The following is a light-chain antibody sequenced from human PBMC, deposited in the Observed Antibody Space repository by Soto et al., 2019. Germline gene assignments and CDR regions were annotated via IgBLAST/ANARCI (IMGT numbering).Light chain of an antibody. J-gene: IGLJ3*02. CDR2: LNSDGSH. V-gene: IGLV4-69*01. CDR3: QTWGTGIRV. CDR1: SGHSDYA. Sequence: QSVLTQSPSASASLGASVKLTCTLSSGHSDYAIAWHQQQPQKGPRYLMKLNSDGSHNKGDGIPDRFSGSSSGAERYLTISSLQSDDEADYYCQTWGTGIRVFGGGTKLTVL.